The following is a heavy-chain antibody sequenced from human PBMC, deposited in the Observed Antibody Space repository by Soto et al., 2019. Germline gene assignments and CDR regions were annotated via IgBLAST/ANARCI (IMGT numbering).Heavy chain of an antibody. J-gene: IGHJ6*02. V-gene: IGHV3-11*01. D-gene: IGHD5-18*01. CDR1: GFTFSDYY. Sequence: GGSLRLSCAASGFTFSDYYMSWIRQAPGKGLEWVSYISSSGSTIYYADSVKGRSTISRDNAKNSLYLQMNSLRAEDTAVYYCARAEDTAMVNWAPIGYYGMDVWGQGTTVTVSS. CDR3: ARAEDTAMVNWAPIGYYGMDV. CDR2: ISSSGSTI.